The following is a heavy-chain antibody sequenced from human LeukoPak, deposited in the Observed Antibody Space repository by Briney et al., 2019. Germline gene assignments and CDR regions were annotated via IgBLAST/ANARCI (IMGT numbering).Heavy chain of an antibody. CDR1: GGSVSSGSYY. CDR2: IYYSGST. D-gene: IGHD1-1*01. CDR3: AREGTTGWAF. Sequence: PSETLSLTCTVSGGSVSSGSYYWSWIRQPPGKGLEWIGYIYYSGSTNYNPSLKSRVTISVDTSKNQFSLKLSSVTAADTAVYFCAREGTTGWAFWGQGTLVTVSS. J-gene: IGHJ4*02. V-gene: IGHV4-61*01.